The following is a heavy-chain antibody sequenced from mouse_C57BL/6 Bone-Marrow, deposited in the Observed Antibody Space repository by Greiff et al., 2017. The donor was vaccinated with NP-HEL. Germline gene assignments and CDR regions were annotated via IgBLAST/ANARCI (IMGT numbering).Heavy chain of an antibody. V-gene: IGHV1-72*01. D-gene: IGHD1-1*01. CDR1: GYTFTSYW. J-gene: IGHJ1*03. CDR3: VSGDDCGSISWYFDV. Sequence: VQLQQPGAELVKPGASVKLSCKASGYTFTSYWMHWVKQRPGRGLEWIGRIDPNSGGTKYNEKFKSKATLTVDKPSSTAYMQLSSLTSEDSAVYYVVSGDDCGSISWYFDVWGTGTTVTVSS. CDR2: IDPNSGGT.